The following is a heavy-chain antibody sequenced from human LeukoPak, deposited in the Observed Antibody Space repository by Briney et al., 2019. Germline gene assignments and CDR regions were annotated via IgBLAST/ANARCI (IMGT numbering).Heavy chain of an antibody. J-gene: IGHJ4*02. CDR3: ARDLRETGHRD. CDR1: GFNVNSNQ. Sequence: GGTLRLSCEASGFNVNSNQMSWARQAPGKGLERVSVMYSGGSTYFADSTNGRFTTSRDNSKNTLSLHMNSLRVEDTGVYYCARDLRETGHRDWGQGTLVIVSS. V-gene: IGHV3-66*01. D-gene: IGHD3-9*01. CDR2: MYSGGST.